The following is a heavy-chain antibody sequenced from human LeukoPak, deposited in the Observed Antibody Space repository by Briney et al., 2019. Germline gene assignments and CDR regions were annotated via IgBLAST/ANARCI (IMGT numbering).Heavy chain of an antibody. CDR1: VGSISSGNYL. Sequence: SEALSLTCTVSVGSISSGNYLWGWIRQPPGKGLEWIGSISYSGNTYYNPSLKSRVTISVDTSKNQFSLKLSSVTAADTAVYYCASEYSGSYYSYYYYMDVWGKGTTVTVSS. D-gene: IGHD1-26*01. CDR3: ASEYSGSYYSYYYYMDV. CDR2: ISYSGNT. J-gene: IGHJ6*03. V-gene: IGHV4-39*01.